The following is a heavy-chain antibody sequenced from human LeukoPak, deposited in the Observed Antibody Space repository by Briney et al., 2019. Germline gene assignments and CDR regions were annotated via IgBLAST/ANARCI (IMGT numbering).Heavy chain of an antibody. CDR3: ARDHIVGATQPGNFDY. CDR2: IYYSGST. J-gene: IGHJ4*02. D-gene: IGHD1-26*01. V-gene: IGHV4-31*03. CDR1: GGSISSGGYY. Sequence: SETLSLTCTVSGGSISSGGYYWSWIRQHPGKGLEWIGYIYYSGSTYYNPSLKSRVTISVDTSKNQFSLKLSSVTAADTAVYYCARDHIVGATQPGNFDYWGQGTLVTVSS.